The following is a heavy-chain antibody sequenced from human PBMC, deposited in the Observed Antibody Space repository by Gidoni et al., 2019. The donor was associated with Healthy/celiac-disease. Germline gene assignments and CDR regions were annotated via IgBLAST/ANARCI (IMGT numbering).Heavy chain of an antibody. D-gene: IGHD3-22*01. J-gene: IGHJ4*02. Sequence: QVQLVQSGAEVKKPGASVKGSCKASRYTLTSDGISWVRQAPGQGLEWMGWISAYNGNTNYAQKLQGRVTMTTDTSTSTAYMELRSLRADATAVYYCARDRYYYDSSGYYGYWGQGTLVTVSS. V-gene: IGHV1-18*01. CDR2: ISAYNGNT. CDR1: RYTLTSDG. CDR3: ARDRYYYDSSGYYGY.